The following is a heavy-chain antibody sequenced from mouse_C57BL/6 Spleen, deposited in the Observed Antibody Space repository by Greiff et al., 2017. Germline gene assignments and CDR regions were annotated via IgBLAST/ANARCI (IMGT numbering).Heavy chain of an antibody. V-gene: IGHV1-22*01. CDR1: GYTFTDYN. CDR2: INPNNGGT. CDR3: ARICDHYSMDY. Sequence: EVQLQQPGPELVKPGASVKMSCKASGYTFTDYNMHWVKQSHGKSLEWIGNINPNNGGTSYNQQFKGKATLTVNKSSSTAYMELRSLTAEDSAVYYCARICDHYSMDYWGQGTSVTVSS. J-gene: IGHJ4*01. D-gene: IGHD6-1*01.